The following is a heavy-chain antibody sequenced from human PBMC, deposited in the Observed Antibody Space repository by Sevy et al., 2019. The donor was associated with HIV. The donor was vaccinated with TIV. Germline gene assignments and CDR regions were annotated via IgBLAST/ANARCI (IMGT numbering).Heavy chain of an antibody. J-gene: IGHJ4*02. V-gene: IGHV4-59*01. CDR3: ARGVGAPLD. D-gene: IGHD1-26*01. CDR2: IYYSGST. Sequence: SETLSLTYTVSGGSISSYYWSWIRQPPGKGLEWIGYIYYSGSTNYNPSLKSRVTISVDTSKNQFSLKLSSVTAADTAVYYCARGVGAPLDWGQGTLVTVSS. CDR1: GGSISSYY.